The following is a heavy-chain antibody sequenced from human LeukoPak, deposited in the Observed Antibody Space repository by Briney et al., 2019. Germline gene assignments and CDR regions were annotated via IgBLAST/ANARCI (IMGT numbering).Heavy chain of an antibody. CDR1: GFTFSSYA. J-gene: IGHJ5*02. Sequence: PGGSLRLSCAASGFTFSSYAMSWVRQAPGKGLEWVSAVSGSGGSTYYADSVKGRFTISRDNSKNTLYLQMNNLRAEDTAVYYCAKAGYGSGSYYNNWFDPWGQGTLVTVSS. CDR3: AKAGYGSGSYYNNWFDP. V-gene: IGHV3-23*01. D-gene: IGHD3-10*01. CDR2: VSGSGGST.